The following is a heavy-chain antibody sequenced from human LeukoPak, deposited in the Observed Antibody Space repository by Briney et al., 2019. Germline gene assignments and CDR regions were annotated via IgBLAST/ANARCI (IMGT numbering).Heavy chain of an antibody. D-gene: IGHD4-23*01. V-gene: IGHV3-23*01. J-gene: IGHJ4*02. CDR2: ISGIGTTT. Sequence: GGSLRLSCAASGFTFNSLAMSWVRQAPGKGLEWVSTISGIGTTTYYADSVKGRFTISRDYSKNTLYLQMNSLRAEDAAMCYCATPLTAVATFHRLDYWGQGTLVTVSS. CDR3: ATPLTAVATFHRLDY. CDR1: GFTFNSLA.